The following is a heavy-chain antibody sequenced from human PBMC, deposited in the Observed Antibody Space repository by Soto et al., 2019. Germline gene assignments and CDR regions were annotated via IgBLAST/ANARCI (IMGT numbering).Heavy chain of an antibody. V-gene: IGHV2-5*01. CDR2: IYWNDDK. CDR1: GFSLSTSGVG. J-gene: IGHJ4*02. D-gene: IGHD3-16*02. Sequence: SGPTLVNPTQTLTLTCTFSGFSLSTSGVGVGWIRQPPGKALEWLALIYWNDDKRYSPSLKSRLTITKDTSKNQVVLTMTNMDPVDTATYYCAHRRMNDYVWGSYRYPLFAYWGQGTLVTVSS. CDR3: AHRRMNDYVWGSYRYPLFAY.